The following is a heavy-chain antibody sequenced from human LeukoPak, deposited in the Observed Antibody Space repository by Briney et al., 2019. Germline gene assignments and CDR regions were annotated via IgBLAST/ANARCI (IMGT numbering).Heavy chain of an antibody. CDR3: TGDADGGLVYDY. CDR2: INPTTGRT. Sequence: ASVKVSCKASEYTFTSYYIHWVRQAPGQGLEWMGVINPTTGRTTYAQKFQGRGTMTRDTSTRTVYMELSSLRSEDTAVYYCTGDADGGLVYDYWGQGTLVTVSS. J-gene: IGHJ4*01. V-gene: IGHV1-46*01. CDR1: EYTFTSYY. D-gene: IGHD3/OR15-3a*01.